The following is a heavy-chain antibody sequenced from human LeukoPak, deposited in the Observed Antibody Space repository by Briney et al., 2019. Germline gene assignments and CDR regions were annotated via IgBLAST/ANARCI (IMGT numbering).Heavy chain of an antibody. Sequence: GGSLRLSCAASGFTFSSYAMHWVRQAPGKGLEWVAVISYDGSNKYYADSVKGRFTISRDNSKNTLYLQMNSLRAEDTAVYYCARDSSPGEQQLDGAYYYYGMDVWGQGTTVTVSS. D-gene: IGHD6-13*01. CDR1: GFTFSSYA. J-gene: IGHJ6*02. V-gene: IGHV3-30*04. CDR3: ARDSSPGEQQLDGAYYYYGMDV. CDR2: ISYDGSNK.